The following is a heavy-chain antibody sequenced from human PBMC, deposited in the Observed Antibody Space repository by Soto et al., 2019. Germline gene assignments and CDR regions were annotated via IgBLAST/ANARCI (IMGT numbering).Heavy chain of an antibody. CDR2: ISYDGSNK. V-gene: IGHV3-30-3*01. CDR1: GFTFSSYA. CDR3: TRGNYYGMDV. Sequence: GGSLRLSCAASGFTFSSYAMHWVRQAPGKGLEWVAVISYDGSNKYYADSVKGRFTISRDNSKNTLYLQMNSLRAEDTAVYYCTRGNYYGMDVWGQGTTVTVSS. J-gene: IGHJ6*02.